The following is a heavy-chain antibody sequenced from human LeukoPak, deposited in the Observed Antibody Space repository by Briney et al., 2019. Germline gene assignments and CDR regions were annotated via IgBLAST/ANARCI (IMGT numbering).Heavy chain of an antibody. Sequence: ASVKVSCKASGGTFSSYAISWVRQAPGQGLEWMGGIIPIFGTANYAQKFQGRVTITTDESTSTAYMELSSLGSEDTAVYYCTREGVYAPDPSSYHRDAFDIWGQGTVVIVSS. CDR2: IIPIFGTA. V-gene: IGHV1-69*05. D-gene: IGHD3-16*02. J-gene: IGHJ3*02. CDR1: GGTFSSYA. CDR3: TREGVYAPDPSSYHRDAFDI.